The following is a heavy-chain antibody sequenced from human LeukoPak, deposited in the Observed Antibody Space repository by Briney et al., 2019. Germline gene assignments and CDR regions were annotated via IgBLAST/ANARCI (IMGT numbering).Heavy chain of an antibody. V-gene: IGHV1-8*01. CDR3: ARGPWFDMVRGVIYYYYGMDV. Sequence: GASVKVSCKASGYTFTSYDINWVRQATGQGLEWMGWMNPNSGNTGYAQKFQGRVTMTRNTSISTAYMELSSLRSEDTAVYYCARGPWFDMVRGVIYYYYGMDVWGQGTTVTVSS. CDR2: MNPNSGNT. J-gene: IGHJ6*02. CDR1: GYTFTSYD. D-gene: IGHD3-10*01.